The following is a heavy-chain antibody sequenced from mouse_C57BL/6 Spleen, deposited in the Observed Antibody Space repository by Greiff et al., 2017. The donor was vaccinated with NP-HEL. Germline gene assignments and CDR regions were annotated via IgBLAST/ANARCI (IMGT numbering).Heavy chain of an antibody. CDR1: GYTFTSYW. D-gene: IGHD2-4*01. V-gene: IGHV1-64*01. CDR2: IHPNSGST. CDR3: ARGGDDYESDYYAMDY. J-gene: IGHJ4*01. Sequence: VQLQQPGAELVKPGASVKLSCKASGYTFTSYWMHWVKQRPGQGLEWIGMIHPNSGSTNYNEKFKSKATLTVDKSSSTAYMQLSSLTSEDSAVYYCARGGDDYESDYYAMDYWGQGTSVTVSS.